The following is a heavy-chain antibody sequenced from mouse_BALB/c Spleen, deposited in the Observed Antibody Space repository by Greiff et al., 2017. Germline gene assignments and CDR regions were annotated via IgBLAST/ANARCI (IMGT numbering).Heavy chain of an antibody. D-gene: IGHD2-1*01. Sequence: EVKLMESGGGLVKPGGSLKLSCAASGFAFSSYDMSWVRQTPEKRLEWVAYISSGGGSTYYPDTVKGRFTISRDNAKNTLYLQMSSLKSEDTAMYYCARHPRYGKDWYFDVWGAGTTVTVSS. V-gene: IGHV5-12-1*01. CDR2: ISSGGGST. CDR1: GFAFSSYD. CDR3: ARHPRYGKDWYFDV. J-gene: IGHJ1*01.